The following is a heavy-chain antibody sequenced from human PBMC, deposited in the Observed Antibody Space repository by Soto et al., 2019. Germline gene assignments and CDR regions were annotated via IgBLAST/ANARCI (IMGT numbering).Heavy chain of an antibody. D-gene: IGHD1-26*01. CDR2: SKSKADGGTI. J-gene: IGHJ4*02. CDR1: GFTFSNAW. Sequence: EVQLVESGGGLVKPGGSLRVSCAASGFTFSNAWVHWVRQAPGKGLEWVGRSKSKADGGTIDYAAPVKGRFTISRDESKNGLNLQMNSVKTDDTAVYYCTAGGHSGSYSRFDYWGQGTLVTVSS. V-gene: IGHV3-15*07. CDR3: TAGGHSGSYSRFDY.